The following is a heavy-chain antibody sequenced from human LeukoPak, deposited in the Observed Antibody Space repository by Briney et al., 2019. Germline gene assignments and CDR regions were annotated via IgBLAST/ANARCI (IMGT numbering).Heavy chain of an antibody. CDR3: ARRAYGDDSFDY. D-gene: IGHD4-17*01. CDR2: ITSGSSPI. CDR1: GFTFRSYS. Sequence: GGSLRLSCAASGFTFRSYSMNWVRQAPVKGLEWVSYITSGSSPIYYADSVKGRFTISRDNAKNSLYLQMNSLRDEDTAVYYCARRAYGDDSFDYWGQGTLVTVPS. J-gene: IGHJ4*02. V-gene: IGHV3-48*02.